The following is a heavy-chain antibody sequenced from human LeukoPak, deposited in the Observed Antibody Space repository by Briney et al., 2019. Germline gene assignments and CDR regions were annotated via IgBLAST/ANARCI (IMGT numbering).Heavy chain of an antibody. CDR1: GFTFSNYA. V-gene: IGHV3-23*01. D-gene: IGHD3-9*01. Sequence: GGSLRLSCAASGFTFSNYAMSWVRQAPGKGLEWVSAISGSGGSTYYADSVKGRFTISRDNSKNTLYLQMNSLRAEDTAVYYCAKGLYYDILTGYGYWGQGTLVTVSS. CDR2: ISGSGGST. J-gene: IGHJ4*02. CDR3: AKGLYYDILTGYGY.